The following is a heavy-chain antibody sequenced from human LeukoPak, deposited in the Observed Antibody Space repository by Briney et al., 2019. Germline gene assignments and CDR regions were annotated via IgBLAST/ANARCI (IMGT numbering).Heavy chain of an antibody. Sequence: ASVKVSCKASGYTFSSCAINWVRQAPGQGLEYMGWIDTKTGNPTYAQGFTGRFVFSLDTSVSTAYLQISSLKAEDTAVYYCAIHPSDSSGYFSYWGQGALVTVSS. CDR1: GYTFSSCA. J-gene: IGHJ4*02. V-gene: IGHV7-4-1*02. CDR3: AIHPSDSSGYFSY. CDR2: IDTKTGNP. D-gene: IGHD3-22*01.